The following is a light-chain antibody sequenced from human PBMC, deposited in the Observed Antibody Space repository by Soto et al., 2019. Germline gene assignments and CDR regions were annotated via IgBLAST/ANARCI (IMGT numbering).Light chain of an antibody. V-gene: IGKV1-5*03. CDR2: LAS. J-gene: IGKJ1*01. Sequence: DIPMTQSPSTLSASVGDRVTITCRASQNIRSWLAWYQQKPGKAPKLLIYLASSLKSGVPSRFSGSGSGTEFTLTISSLQPDDFATYYCQQYNSYSSGTFGQGTKVGIK. CDR3: QQYNSYSSGT. CDR1: QNIRSW.